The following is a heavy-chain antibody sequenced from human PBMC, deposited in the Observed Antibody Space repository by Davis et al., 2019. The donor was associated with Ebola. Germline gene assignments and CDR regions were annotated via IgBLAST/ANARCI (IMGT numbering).Heavy chain of an antibody. V-gene: IGHV4-34*01. Sequence: MHSETLSLTCAVYGGSFSGYYWSWIRQPPGRGLEWIGEINHSGSTNYNPSLKSRVTISVDTSKNQFSLNLSSVTAADTAVYYCARSRGIAARRFDYWGQGTLVTVSS. CDR2: INHSGST. D-gene: IGHD6-6*01. CDR1: GGSFSGYY. J-gene: IGHJ4*02. CDR3: ARSRGIAARRFDY.